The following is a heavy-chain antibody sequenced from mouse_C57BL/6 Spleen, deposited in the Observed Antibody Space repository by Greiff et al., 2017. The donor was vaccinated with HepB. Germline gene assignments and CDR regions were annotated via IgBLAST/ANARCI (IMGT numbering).Heavy chain of an antibody. Sequence: DVKLQESGPGMVKPSQSLSLTCTVTGYSITSGYDWHWIRHFPGNKLEWMGYISYSGSTNYNPSLKSRISITHDTSKNHFFLKLNSVTTEDTATYYCARGVVTYFDYWGQGTTLTVSS. CDR3: ARGVVTYFDY. CDR2: ISYSGST. CDR1: GYSITSGYD. V-gene: IGHV3-1*01. D-gene: IGHD2-2*01. J-gene: IGHJ2*01.